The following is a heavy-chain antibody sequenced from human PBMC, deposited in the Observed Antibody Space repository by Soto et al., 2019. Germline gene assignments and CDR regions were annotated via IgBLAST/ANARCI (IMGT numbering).Heavy chain of an antibody. J-gene: IGHJ4*02. CDR2: LSYDGADK. D-gene: IGHD3-3*01. V-gene: IGHV3-30-3*01. Sequence: LRLSCEASGFNFRSYAMHWVRQAPGKGLEWVAVLSYDGADKYYADSVKGRFTVSRDNSKNTLSLQMNNLIAEDTAVYYCAKDLNYDFRSGPEYWGQGTMGTVSS. CDR1: GFNFRSYA. CDR3: AKDLNYDFRSGPEY.